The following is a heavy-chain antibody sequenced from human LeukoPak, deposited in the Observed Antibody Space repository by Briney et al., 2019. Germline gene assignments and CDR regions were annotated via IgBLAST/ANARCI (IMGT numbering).Heavy chain of an antibody. CDR1: GFTFSDSY. D-gene: IGHD2-8*01. Sequence: PGGSLRLSCAASGFTFSDSYMSWIRQTPGKGLEWLSYISSSSSDTNYADSVKGRFTISRDNSKNTLYLQMNSLRAEDTAVYYCAKYRSPFDIVLNIDYWGQGTLVTVSS. V-gene: IGHV3-11*06. CDR2: ISSSSSDT. J-gene: IGHJ4*02. CDR3: AKYRSPFDIVLNIDY.